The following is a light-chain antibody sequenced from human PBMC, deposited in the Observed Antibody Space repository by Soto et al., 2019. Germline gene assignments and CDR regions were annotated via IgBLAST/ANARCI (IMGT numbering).Light chain of an antibody. J-gene: IGKJ5*01. V-gene: IGKV1-39*01. CDR2: AAS. CDR1: QSISSY. Sequence: DIRMNQSPSSLSAYIGDRVTITCRASQSISSYLNWYQQKPGKAPKLLIYAASSLQSGVPSRFSGSGSGTDFTLTISSLQPEDFATYYCQQSYCTPVPFCQGTRLEV. CDR3: QQSYCTPVP.